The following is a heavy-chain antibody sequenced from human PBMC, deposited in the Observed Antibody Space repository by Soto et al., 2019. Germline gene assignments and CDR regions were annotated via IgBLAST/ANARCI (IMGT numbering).Heavy chain of an antibody. Sequence: PEGSLRLSCAASGFTFSDYYMSWIRQAPGMGLEWVSYISGSGNSIYYADSVKGRFTISRDNAKNSLYLQMNSLRVEDTAVYYCATLSTQFDRWGQGNLVTVSS. J-gene: IGHJ5*02. D-gene: IGHD1-1*01. CDR1: GFTFSDYY. CDR2: ISGSGNSI. CDR3: ATLSTQFDR. V-gene: IGHV3-11*01.